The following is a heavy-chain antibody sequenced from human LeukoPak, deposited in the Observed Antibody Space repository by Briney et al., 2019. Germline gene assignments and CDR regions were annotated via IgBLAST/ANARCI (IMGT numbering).Heavy chain of an antibody. CDR1: GYTFTSYY. CDR2: INPSGGST. D-gene: IGHD3-16*02. CDR3: ARKKYDSVWGSFRKAIFGN. Sequence: ASVKVSCKASGYTFTSYYMHWVRQAPGQGLEWMGIINPSGGSTSYAQKFQGRVTMTRDMSTSTVYMELSSLRSEDTAMYYCARKKYDSVWGSFRKAIFGNWGQGTLVPVSP. J-gene: IGHJ4*01. V-gene: IGHV1-46*01.